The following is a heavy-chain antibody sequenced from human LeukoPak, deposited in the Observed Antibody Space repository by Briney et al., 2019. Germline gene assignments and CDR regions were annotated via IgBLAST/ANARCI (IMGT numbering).Heavy chain of an antibody. J-gene: IGHJ6*02. V-gene: IGHV4-34*08. CDR3: AGRRYGGNSNYYYGMDV. Sequence: GSLRLSCAASGFTVSGNYMSWIRQPPGKGLEWIGEINHSGSTNYNPSLKSRVTISVDTSKNQFSLKLSSVTAADTAVYYCAGRRYGGNSNYYYGMDVWGQGTTVTVSS. D-gene: IGHD4-23*01. CDR2: INHSGST. CDR1: GFTVSGNY.